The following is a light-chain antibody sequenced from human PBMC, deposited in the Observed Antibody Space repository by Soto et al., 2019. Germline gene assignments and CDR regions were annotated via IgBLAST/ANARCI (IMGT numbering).Light chain of an antibody. CDR1: QSVSNNY. J-gene: IGKJ1*01. V-gene: IGKV3-20*01. Sequence: EIVLTQSPGTLSLSPGERAILSCRASQSVSNNYLAWYRQKPGQAPSLLIYGASSRATGIPDRFSGSGSGKAFPPTISSRELKDFAVYSGKQYGSPPRTFGQGTKVKIK. CDR2: GAS. CDR3: KQYGSPPRT.